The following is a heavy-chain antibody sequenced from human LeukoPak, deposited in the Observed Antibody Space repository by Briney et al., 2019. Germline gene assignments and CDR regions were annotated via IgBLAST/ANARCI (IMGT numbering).Heavy chain of an antibody. CDR2: INPNSGGT. CDR3: ARSDYLNWFDP. J-gene: IGHJ5*02. D-gene: IGHD3-16*01. Sequence: ASVKVSCKASGYTFTSYGISWVRQAPGQGLEWMGWINPNSGGTIYAQKFQGRVTMTRDTSISTAYMELSRLRSDDTAVYYCARSDYLNWFDPWGQGTLVTVSS. V-gene: IGHV1-2*02. CDR1: GYTFTSYG.